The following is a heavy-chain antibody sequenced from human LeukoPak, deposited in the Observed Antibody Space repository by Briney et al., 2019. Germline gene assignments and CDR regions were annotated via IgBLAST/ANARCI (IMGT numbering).Heavy chain of an antibody. D-gene: IGHD3-10*01. CDR3: ARGLSTMVRGVIPQYNWFDP. Sequence: ASVKVSCKASGYTFTSYGISWVRQAPGQGLEWMGWISAYNGNTNYAQKLQGRVTMTTDTSMSTAYMELRSLRSDDTAVYYCARGLSTMVRGVIPQYNWFDPWGQGTLVTVSS. V-gene: IGHV1-18*04. J-gene: IGHJ5*02. CDR1: GYTFTSYG. CDR2: ISAYNGNT.